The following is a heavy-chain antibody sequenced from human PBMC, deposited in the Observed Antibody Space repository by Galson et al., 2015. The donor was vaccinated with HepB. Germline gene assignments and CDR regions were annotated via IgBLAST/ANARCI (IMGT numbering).Heavy chain of an antibody. CDR2: ISSSDSIL. V-gene: IGHV3-11*01. D-gene: IGHD2-21*01. CDR3: ASYCGGDFYSQFGGFDY. CDR1: GFIFSDYY. J-gene: IGHJ4*02. Sequence: SLRLSCAVSGFIFSDYYMSWIRQAPGKGLEWLSCISSSDSILYYADSVKGRFTISRDTTRHSLFRQMNSLRDKDTAVYYCASYCGGDFYSQFGGFDYWGQGTLVTVSS.